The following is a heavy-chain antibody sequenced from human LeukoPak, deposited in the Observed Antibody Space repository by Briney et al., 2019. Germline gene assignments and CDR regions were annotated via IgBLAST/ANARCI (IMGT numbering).Heavy chain of an antibody. V-gene: IGHV3-23*01. CDR2: ISGGGVST. J-gene: IGHJ4*02. D-gene: IGHD6-13*01. CDR3: AKYSSSWYGYFDY. CDR1: GFTFSSYA. Sequence: GGSLRLSCAASGFTFSSYAMSWVRQAPGKGLEWVSTISGGGVSTYYADSVKGRFTISRYNSGNTLSMQMNSLRADDTAVYYCAKYSSSWYGYFDYWGQGTLVTVSS.